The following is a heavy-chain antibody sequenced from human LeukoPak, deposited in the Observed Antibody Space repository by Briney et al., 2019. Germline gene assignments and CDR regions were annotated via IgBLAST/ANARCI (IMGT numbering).Heavy chain of an antibody. CDR1: GYSFTSYW. CDR3: ARYSRCCIAAAHDAFDI. D-gene: IGHD6-13*01. Sequence: GESLKISCKGSGYSFTSYWIGWVRQMPGKGLEWMGIIYPGDSDTRYSPSFQGQVTISADKSISTAYLQWSSLKASDTAMYYCARYSRCCIAAAHDAFDIWGQGTMVTVSS. J-gene: IGHJ3*02. V-gene: IGHV5-51*01. CDR2: IYPGDSDT.